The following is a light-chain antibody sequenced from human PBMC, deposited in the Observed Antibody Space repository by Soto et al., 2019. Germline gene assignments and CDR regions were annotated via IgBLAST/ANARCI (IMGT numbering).Light chain of an antibody. CDR3: QQYGSSPLT. CDR1: QSVSSDY. V-gene: IGKV3-20*01. J-gene: IGKJ4*01. CDR2: RAS. Sequence: ESVLTQSPGTLSLSPGERATLSCRASQSVSSDYLAWYQQKPGQTPKGLIYRASSRATGIPDRFSGSGSVTDFTLTISRLVPEDVAVYYCQQYGSSPLTFGGGTKVEIK.